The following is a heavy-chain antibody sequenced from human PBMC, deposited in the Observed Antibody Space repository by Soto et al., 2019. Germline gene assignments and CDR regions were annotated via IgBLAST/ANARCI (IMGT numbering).Heavy chain of an antibody. Sequence: ASVKVSCKASGYPFSDNQIHWLRRAPGQGLEWMGRINPKSDDTNYAQKFQGGVTMTRDTSIDTAYLELTGLTSDDTATYYCARKHSLDYIRWGLYPWGQGPLVTVSS. D-gene: IGHD4-4*01. CDR3: ARKHSLDYIRWGLYP. CDR2: INPKSDDT. V-gene: IGHV1-2*02. CDR1: GYPFSDNQ. J-gene: IGHJ5*02.